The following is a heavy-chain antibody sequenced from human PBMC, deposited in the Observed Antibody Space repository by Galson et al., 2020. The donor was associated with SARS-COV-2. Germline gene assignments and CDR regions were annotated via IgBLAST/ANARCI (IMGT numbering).Heavy chain of an antibody. CDR2: ISGSGGST. CDR3: AKDVTGYDYVWGSYRHYYYGMDV. V-gene: IGHV3-23*01. J-gene: IGHJ6*02. CDR1: GFTFSSYA. D-gene: IGHD3-16*02. Sequence: GGSLRLSCAASGFTFSSYAMSWVRQAPGKGLEWVSAISGSGGSTYYADSVKGRFTISRDNSKNTLYLQMNSLRAEDTAVYYCAKDVTGYDYVWGSYRHYYYGMDVWGQGTTVTVSS.